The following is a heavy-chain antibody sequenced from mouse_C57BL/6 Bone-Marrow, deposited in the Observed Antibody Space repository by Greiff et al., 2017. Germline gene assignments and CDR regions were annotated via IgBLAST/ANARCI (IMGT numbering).Heavy chain of an antibody. CDR2: IDPENGDT. CDR1: GFNIKDDY. Sequence: EVQLQQSGAELVRPGASVKLSCTASGFNIKDDYMHWVKQRPEQGLEWIGWIDPENGDTESASKFQGKATITADTSSNTAYLQLSSLTSEDTAVYYCTTSLNWDVDYWGQGTTLTVSS. D-gene: IGHD4-1*01. J-gene: IGHJ2*01. CDR3: TTSLNWDVDY. V-gene: IGHV14-4*01.